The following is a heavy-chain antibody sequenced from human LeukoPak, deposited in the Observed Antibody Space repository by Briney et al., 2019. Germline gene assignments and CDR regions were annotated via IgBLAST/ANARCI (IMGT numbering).Heavy chain of an antibody. J-gene: IGHJ4*02. CDR3: AREYSSGWYLDY. D-gene: IGHD6-19*01. CDR2: ISGSGGST. V-gene: IGHV3-23*01. CDR1: GFTFSSYA. Sequence: QPGGSLRLSCAASGFTFSSYAMGWVRQAPGKGLEWVSAISGSGGSTYYADSVKGRFTISRDNSKNTLYLQMNSLRSDDTAVYYCAREYSSGWYLDYWGQGTLVTVSS.